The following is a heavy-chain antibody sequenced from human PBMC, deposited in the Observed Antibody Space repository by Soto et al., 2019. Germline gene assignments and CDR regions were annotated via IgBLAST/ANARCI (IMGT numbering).Heavy chain of an antibody. V-gene: IGHV3-9*01. CDR1: GFTFDDYA. CDR2: ISWNSGSI. Sequence: GGSLRLSCAASGFTFDDYAMHWVRQGPGKGLEWVSGISWNSGSIGYADSVKGRFTISRDNAKNSLYLQMNSLRAEDTALYYCAKDLGDYYYGMDVWGQGTTVTVSS. J-gene: IGHJ6*02. CDR3: AKDLGDYYYGMDV.